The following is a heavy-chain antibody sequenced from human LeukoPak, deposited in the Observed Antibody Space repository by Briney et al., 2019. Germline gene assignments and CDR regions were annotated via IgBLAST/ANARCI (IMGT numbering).Heavy chain of an antibody. D-gene: IGHD5-24*01. Sequence: SVKVSCKASGGTFIHYAITWVRQAPGQGRGWMGGIIPIFGTANYAQKFQGRVTITADESTTTVYMEMSRLRSEDTAVYYCARGPQGGYNYNWFDPWGQGTLVTVSS. V-gene: IGHV1-69*01. CDR2: IIPIFGTA. J-gene: IGHJ5*02. CDR1: GGTFIHYA. CDR3: ARGPQGGYNYNWFDP.